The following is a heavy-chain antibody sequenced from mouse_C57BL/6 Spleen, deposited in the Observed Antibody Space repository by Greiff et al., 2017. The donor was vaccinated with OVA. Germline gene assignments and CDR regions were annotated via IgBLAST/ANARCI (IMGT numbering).Heavy chain of an antibody. J-gene: IGHJ4*01. V-gene: IGHV1-64*01. D-gene: IGHD1-1*02. CDR1: GYTFTSYW. Sequence: VQLQQPGAELVKPGASVKLSCKASGYTFTSYWMHWVKQRPGQGLEWIGMIHPNSGSTNYNEKFKSKATLTVDKSSSTAYMQLSSLTSEDSAVYYCARRGGNYYAMDYWGQGTSDTVSS. CDR2: IHPNSGST. CDR3: ARRGGNYYAMDY.